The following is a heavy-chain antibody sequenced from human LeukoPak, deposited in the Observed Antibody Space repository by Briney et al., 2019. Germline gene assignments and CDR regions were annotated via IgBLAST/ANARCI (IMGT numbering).Heavy chain of an antibody. CDR1: GGSFSGYY. J-gene: IGHJ4*02. CDR3: ARGRGGYSSGWYGPLDY. Sequence: SETLSLTCAVYGGSFSGYYWSWIRQPPGKVLEWIGEINHSGSTNYNPSLKSRVTISVDTSKNQFSLKLSSVTAADTAVYYCARGRGGYSSGWYGPLDYWGQGTLVTVSS. D-gene: IGHD6-19*01. CDR2: INHSGST. V-gene: IGHV4-34*01.